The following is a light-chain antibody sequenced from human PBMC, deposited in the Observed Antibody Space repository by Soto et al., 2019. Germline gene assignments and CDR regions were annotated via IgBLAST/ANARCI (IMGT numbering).Light chain of an antibody. CDR2: EAS. V-gene: IGKV1-33*01. Sequence: DIQMTQSPSSLSASVGDRVTITCQASQDIGIYLHWYQQKPGKAPKLLIYEASNLVIGVPSRFSGSGSGTDFTLTISSLQHEDYGTYYCQYYHSLPFTFGGGTKMEIK. CDR1: QDIGIY. CDR3: QYYHSLPFT. J-gene: IGKJ4*01.